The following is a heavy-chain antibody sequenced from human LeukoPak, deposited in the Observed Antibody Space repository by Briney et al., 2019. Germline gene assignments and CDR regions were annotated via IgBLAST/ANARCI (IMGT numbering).Heavy chain of an antibody. D-gene: IGHD3-16*01. CDR1: GGSIRSYY. CDR3: ARLVGVTGEVGRFDP. J-gene: IGHJ5*02. Sequence: SETLSLTCTVSGGSIRSYYWSWIRQPPGKGLEWIGYIYHSGSTNYNPSLKSRVSISVDTSENQFSLKLRSVTAADTAVYYCARLVGVTGEVGRFDPWGQGTLVTVSS. CDR2: IYHSGST. V-gene: IGHV4-59*01.